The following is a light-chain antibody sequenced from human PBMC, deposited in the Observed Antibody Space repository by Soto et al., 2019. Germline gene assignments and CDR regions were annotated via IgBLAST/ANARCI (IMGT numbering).Light chain of an antibody. CDR2: DAT. V-gene: IGKV3-11*01. J-gene: IGKJ4*01. CDR1: QNVSSN. Sequence: EIVWTKSPATLSSSPREIAALSCRASQNVSSNLDWYQQKPGQATRLLIYDATNRAMGIPARFSGSGSGTDFTLIISSLQPEEFAVYFCQHRSNWPRPTFGGGTKVEI. CDR3: QHRSNWPRPT.